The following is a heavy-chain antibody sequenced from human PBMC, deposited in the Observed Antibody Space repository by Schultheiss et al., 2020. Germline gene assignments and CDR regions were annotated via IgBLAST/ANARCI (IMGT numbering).Heavy chain of an antibody. CDR3: ARETVSTIGNHYGMDV. CDR2: IHHSGST. CDR1: GGSIRATNW. V-gene: IGHV4-4*02. D-gene: IGHD5/OR15-5a*01. J-gene: IGHJ6*02. Sequence: SATLSLTCAVSGGSIRATNWWSWVRQSPGKGLEWIGEIHHSGSTNYNPSLKSRVTISVDKSKNQFSLKLSSVTAADTAVYYCARETVSTIGNHYGMDVWGQGTTVTVPS.